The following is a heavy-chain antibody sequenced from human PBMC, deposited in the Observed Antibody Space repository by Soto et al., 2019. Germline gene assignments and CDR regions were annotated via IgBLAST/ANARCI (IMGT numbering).Heavy chain of an antibody. CDR1: GGSISTNW. CDR3: AGSTEWRLDY. V-gene: IGHV4-4*02. D-gene: IGHD3-3*01. Sequence: SETLSLTCAVSGGSISTNWWSWVRQPPGKGQEWIGEVDHAGSTNYNASLKSRVTLSVDKSKNQFSLNLISLTAADTAVYYCAGSTEWRLDYWGRGSLVTVSS. CDR2: VDHAGST. J-gene: IGHJ4*02.